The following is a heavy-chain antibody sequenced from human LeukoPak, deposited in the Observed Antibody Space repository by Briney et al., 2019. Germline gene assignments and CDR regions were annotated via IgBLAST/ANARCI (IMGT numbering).Heavy chain of an antibody. CDR3: ASHRPVYGSGSYSAFDI. Sequence: ASVKVSCKASGYTFTGYYMHWVRQAPGQGLEWMGWINPNSGGTNYAQKFQGRVTMTRDTYISTAYMELSRLRSDDTAVYYCASHRPVYGSGSYSAFDIWGQGTMVTVSS. V-gene: IGHV1-2*02. CDR1: GYTFTGYY. J-gene: IGHJ3*02. D-gene: IGHD3-10*01. CDR2: INPNSGGT.